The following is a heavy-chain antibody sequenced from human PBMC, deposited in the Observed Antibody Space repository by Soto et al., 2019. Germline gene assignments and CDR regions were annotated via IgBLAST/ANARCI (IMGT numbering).Heavy chain of an antibody. CDR2: IYPGDSDT. J-gene: IGHJ3*02. CDR3: ANTWVELSHDAFDI. Sequence: GESLKISCNGSGYSFTSYWIGWVRQMPGKGLEWMGIIYPGDSDTRYSPSVQGKVTIAAAKSISTAYLQWSSLKASDTAMYYCANTWVELSHDAFDIWGQGTMVTVSS. D-gene: IGHD3-16*02. CDR1: GYSFTSYW. V-gene: IGHV5-51*01.